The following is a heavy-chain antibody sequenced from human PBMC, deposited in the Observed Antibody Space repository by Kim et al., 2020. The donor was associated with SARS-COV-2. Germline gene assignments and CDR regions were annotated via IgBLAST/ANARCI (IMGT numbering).Heavy chain of an antibody. D-gene: IGHD3-22*01. Sequence: GGSLRLSCAASGFTFSSYGMHWVRQAPGKGLEWVAVISYDGSNKYYADSVKGRFTISRDNSKNTLYLQMNSLRAEDTAVYYCERDTTYYDSSGYYYPYFDYWGQGTLVTVSS. V-gene: IGHV3-33*05. J-gene: IGHJ4*02. CDR1: GFTFSSYG. CDR3: ERDTTYYDSSGYYYPYFDY. CDR2: ISYDGSNK.